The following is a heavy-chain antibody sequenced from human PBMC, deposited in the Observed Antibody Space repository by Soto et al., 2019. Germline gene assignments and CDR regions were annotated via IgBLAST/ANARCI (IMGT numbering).Heavy chain of an antibody. D-gene: IGHD6-19*01. J-gene: IGHJ4*02. CDR3: ASSIAVGKYYFDY. V-gene: IGHV3-23*01. CDR2: ISGSGGST. CDR1: GFTFSSYA. Sequence: PGGSLRLSCAASGFTFSSYAMSWVRQAPGKGLEWVSAISGSGGSTYYADSVKGRFTISRDNSKNTLYLQMNSLRAEDTAVYYCASSIAVGKYYFDYWGQGTLVTVSS.